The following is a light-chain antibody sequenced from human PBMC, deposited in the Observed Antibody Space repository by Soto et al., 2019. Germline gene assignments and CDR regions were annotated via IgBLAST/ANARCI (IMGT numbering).Light chain of an antibody. J-gene: IGKJ1*01. CDR2: SAS. CDR1: QDLSNY. V-gene: IGKV1-9*01. Sequence: DVQLTQSPSFLSASVGDRLTITCRASQDLSNYLAWYQQKPGKAPKLLIHSASTLHSGVPLRFSGSGSGTEFTLTISGLQLEDFATYYCQQLNSYPPWTFGQGTKVEIK. CDR3: QQLNSYPPWT.